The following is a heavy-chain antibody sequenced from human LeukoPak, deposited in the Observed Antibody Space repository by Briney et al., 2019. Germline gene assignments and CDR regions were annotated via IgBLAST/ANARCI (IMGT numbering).Heavy chain of an antibody. CDR3: ARGGIDYGDWKRPTEPNYYYYGMDV. V-gene: IGHV1-46*01. CDR1: GYTFPSYF. Sequence: GASVKVSCKASGYTFPSYFMHWVRQAPGQGLEWMGIINPTGGSTTYAQKFQGRVTMTRDTSTSTVYMELSSLRSDDTAVYYCARGGIDYGDWKRPTEPNYYYYGMDVWGQGTTVTVSS. J-gene: IGHJ6*02. CDR2: INPTGGST. D-gene: IGHD4-17*01.